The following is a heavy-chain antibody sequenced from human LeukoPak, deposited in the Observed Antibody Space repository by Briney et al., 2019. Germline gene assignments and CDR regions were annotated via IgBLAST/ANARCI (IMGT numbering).Heavy chain of an antibody. J-gene: IGHJ3*02. Sequence: SETLSLTCTVSGDSVSRGYYCGWIRQPPGEGLEWIGSISHGGAAHDSVTTFYNPSLKSRVTMSVDTSKNQFSLRLTSVTAADTALYFCANRLLRSGTGAFDIWGQGTVVIVSS. D-gene: IGHD1-1*01. CDR3: ANRLLRSGTGAFDI. V-gene: IGHV4-38-2*02. CDR1: GDSVSRGYY. CDR2: ISHGGAAHDSVTT.